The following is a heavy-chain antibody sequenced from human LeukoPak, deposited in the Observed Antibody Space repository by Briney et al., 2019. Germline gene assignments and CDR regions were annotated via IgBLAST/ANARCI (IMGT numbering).Heavy chain of an antibody. CDR3: ARVPGYCSGGSCYPPRYFDY. V-gene: IGHV4-59*01. CDR2: IYYSGST. CDR1: GGSISSYY. Sequence: SETLSLTCTVSGGSISSYYWSWIRQPPGKGLEWIGYIYYSGSTNYNPSLKSRVTISVDTSKNQFSLKLSSVTAADTAVYYCARVPGYCSGGSCYPPRYFDYWGQGTLVTVSS. D-gene: IGHD2-15*01. J-gene: IGHJ4*02.